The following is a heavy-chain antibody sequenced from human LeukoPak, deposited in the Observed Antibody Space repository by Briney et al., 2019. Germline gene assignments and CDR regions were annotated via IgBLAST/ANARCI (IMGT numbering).Heavy chain of an antibody. CDR2: ISSSGSTI. D-gene: IGHD6-19*01. CDR1: GFTFSSYE. CDR3: ARGGSSGWWKEGYDY. Sequence: PGGSLRLSCAASGFTFSSYEMNWVRQAPGKGLEWVSYISSSGSTIYYADSVKGRFTISRDNAKNSLCLQMNSLRAEDTAVYYCARGGSSGWWKEGYDYWGQGTLVTVSS. V-gene: IGHV3-48*03. J-gene: IGHJ4*02.